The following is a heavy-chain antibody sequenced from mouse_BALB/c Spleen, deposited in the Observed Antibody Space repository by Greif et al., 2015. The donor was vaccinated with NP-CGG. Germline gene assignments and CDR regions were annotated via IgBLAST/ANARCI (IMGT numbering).Heavy chain of an antibody. V-gene: IGHV14-3*02. CDR1: GFNIKDTY. J-gene: IGHJ2*01. CDR2: IDPANGNT. CDR3: AWTYFDY. Sequence: VQLKQSGAELVKPGASVKLSCTASGFNIKDTYMHWVKQRPEQGLEWIGRIDPANGNTKYDPKFQGKATITADTSSNTASLQLSSLTSEDTAVYYCAWTYFDYWGQGTTLTVSS.